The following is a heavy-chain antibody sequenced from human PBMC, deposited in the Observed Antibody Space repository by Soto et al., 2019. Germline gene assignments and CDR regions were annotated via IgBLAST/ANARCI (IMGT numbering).Heavy chain of an antibody. CDR3: ARGRGYVYGSNFYGLDV. Sequence: PSETLSLTXGVYRGSFSGFYWSWVRQTPGGGLEWIGEINHSGTTNYNPSFQNRVTISVDKSTNNFSLKMTSVTAADAAVYYCARGRGYVYGSNFYGLDVWGQGTTVTVSS. D-gene: IGHD6-25*01. CDR1: RGSFSGFY. CDR2: INHSGTT. V-gene: IGHV4-34*01. J-gene: IGHJ6*02.